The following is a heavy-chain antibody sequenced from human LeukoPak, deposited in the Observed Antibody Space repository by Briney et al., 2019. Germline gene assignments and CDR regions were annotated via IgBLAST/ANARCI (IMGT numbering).Heavy chain of an antibody. V-gene: IGHV3-53*01. CDR1: GFTVSSTY. D-gene: IGHD1-1*01. CDR2: LSSSGGDT. J-gene: IGHJ4*02. Sequence: GGSLRLSCTASGFTVSSTYMSWVRQAPAKGLEWVSALSSSGGDTFYADSVKGRFTISRDTSKNTLYLQMYSLRAEDTAVYYCAKAGTGTNMIFDYWGQGTLVTVSS. CDR3: AKAGTGTNMIFDY.